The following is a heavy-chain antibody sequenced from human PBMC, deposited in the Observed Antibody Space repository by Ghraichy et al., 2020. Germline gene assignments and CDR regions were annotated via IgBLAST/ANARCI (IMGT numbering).Heavy chain of an antibody. D-gene: IGHD4-23*01. Sequence: GGSLRLSCAASGFTFSSYAMHWVRQAPGKGLEYVSAISSNGGSTYYANSVKGRFTISRDNSKNTLYLQMGSLRAEDMAVYYCARDRDGGSYFDYWGQGTLVTVSS. CDR1: GFTFSSYA. CDR3: ARDRDGGSYFDY. J-gene: IGHJ4*02. CDR2: ISSNGGST. V-gene: IGHV3-64*01.